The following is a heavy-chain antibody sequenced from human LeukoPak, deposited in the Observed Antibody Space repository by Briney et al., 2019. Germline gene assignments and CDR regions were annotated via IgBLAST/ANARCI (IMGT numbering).Heavy chain of an antibody. CDR2: IYPGDSDT. Sequence: GESLKISCKGSGYSFTSYWIGWVRQMPGKGLEWMGIIYPGDSDTRYSPSFQGQVTISADKSISTAYLQWSSLKASDTAMYYCARQNAQMHYYGRTYPAGWFDPWGQGTLVTVSS. J-gene: IGHJ5*02. D-gene: IGHD3-10*01. CDR1: GYSFTSYW. CDR3: ARQNAQMHYYGRTYPAGWFDP. V-gene: IGHV5-51*01.